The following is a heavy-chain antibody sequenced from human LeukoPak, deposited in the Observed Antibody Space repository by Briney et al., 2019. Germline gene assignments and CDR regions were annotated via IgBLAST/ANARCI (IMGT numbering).Heavy chain of an antibody. V-gene: IGHV4-61*02. CDR1: GGSISSGSYY. CDR3: ARGYHSFDI. J-gene: IGHJ3*02. Sequence: SETLSLTCTVSGGSISSGSYYWSWIRQPAGKGLEWIGRIYTSGSTNYNPSLKSRVTISVDTSKNQFSLKLSSVTAADTAVYYCARGYHSFDIWGQGTMLTVSS. CDR2: IYTSGST. D-gene: IGHD2-2*01.